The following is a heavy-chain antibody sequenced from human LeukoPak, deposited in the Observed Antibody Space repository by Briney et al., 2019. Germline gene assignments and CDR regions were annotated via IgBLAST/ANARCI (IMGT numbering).Heavy chain of an antibody. V-gene: IGHV1-69*05. D-gene: IGHD2-2*01. CDR3: ARSIVVVPAARYYYYYGMDV. Sequence: ASVKVSCKASGGTFSSYAISWVRQAPGQGLEWMGGIIPIFGTANYAQKFQGRVTITTDESTSTAYMELSSLRSEDTAVYYCARSIVVVPAARYYYYYGMDVWGQGTTVTVSS. CDR1: GGTFSSYA. J-gene: IGHJ6*02. CDR2: IIPIFGTA.